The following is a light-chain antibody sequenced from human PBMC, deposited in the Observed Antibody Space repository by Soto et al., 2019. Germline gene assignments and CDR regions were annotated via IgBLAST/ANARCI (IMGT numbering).Light chain of an antibody. Sequence: QSALTQPRSVSGSPGQSVTISCTGTSSDVGGYNYVSWYQQHPGKAPKLMIYDVSKRPSGVPDRFSGYKSGNTASLTISGLQAEDEADYYCCSYAGSYTLVVFGGGTQVTVL. CDR3: CSYAGSYTLVV. CDR2: DVS. V-gene: IGLV2-11*01. J-gene: IGLJ2*01. CDR1: SSDVGGYNY.